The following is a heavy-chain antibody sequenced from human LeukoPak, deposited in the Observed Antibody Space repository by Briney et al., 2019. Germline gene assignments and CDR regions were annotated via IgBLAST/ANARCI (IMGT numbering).Heavy chain of an antibody. Sequence: SVKVSCKASGGTFSSYTISWVRQAPGQGLGWMGRIIPILGIANYAQKFQGRVTITADKSTSTAYMELSSLRSEDTAVYYCARDHIPEDIVVVVAATGFDPWGQGTLVTVSS. CDR2: IIPILGIA. J-gene: IGHJ5*02. D-gene: IGHD2-15*01. V-gene: IGHV1-69*04. CDR3: ARDHIPEDIVVVVAATGFDP. CDR1: GGTFSSYT.